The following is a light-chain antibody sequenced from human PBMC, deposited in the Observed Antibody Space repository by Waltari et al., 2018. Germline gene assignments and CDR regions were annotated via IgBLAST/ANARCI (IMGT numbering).Light chain of an antibody. CDR2: EVS. CDR1: SSDVGGYNY. CDR3: SSYTSSSTPVV. J-gene: IGLJ2*01. Sequence: QSALTQPASVSGSPGQSITISCTGTSSDVGGYNYVPWYQQHPGKAPQLMIYEVSNRPSGVSNRFSGSKSGNTASLTISGLQAEDEADYYCSSYTSSSTPVVFGGGTKLTVL. V-gene: IGLV2-14*01.